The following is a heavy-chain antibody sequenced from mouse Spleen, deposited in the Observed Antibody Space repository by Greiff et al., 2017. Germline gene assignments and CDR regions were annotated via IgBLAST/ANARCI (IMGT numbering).Heavy chain of an antibody. CDR3: ATSYYSNYEPYFDY. CDR1: GFSLTSYG. J-gene: IGHJ2*01. V-gene: IGHV2-2*01. D-gene: IGHD2-5*01. Sequence: QVQLKESGPGLVQPSQSLSITCTVSGFSLTSYGVHWVRQSPGKGLKWLGVIWSGGSTDYNAAFISRLSISKDNSKSQVFFKMNSLQADDTAIYYCATSYYSNYEPYFDYWGQGTTLTVSS. CDR2: IWSGGST.